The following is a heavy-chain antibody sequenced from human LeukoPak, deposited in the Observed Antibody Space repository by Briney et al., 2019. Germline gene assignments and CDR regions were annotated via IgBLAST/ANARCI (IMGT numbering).Heavy chain of an antibody. D-gene: IGHD6-19*01. V-gene: IGHV1-18*01. Sequence: APVKPSCKASGYTFTSYGISWVRQAPGQGLEWMGWISAYNGNTNYAQKLQGRVTMTTDTSTSTAYMELRSLRSDDTAVYYCARASYSSGWYGSFSFDYWGQGTLASVSS. CDR3: ARASYSSGWYGSFSFDY. CDR1: GYTFTSYG. J-gene: IGHJ4*02. CDR2: ISAYNGNT.